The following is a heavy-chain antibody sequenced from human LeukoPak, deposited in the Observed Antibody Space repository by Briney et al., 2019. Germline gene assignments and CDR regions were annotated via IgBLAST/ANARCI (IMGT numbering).Heavy chain of an antibody. CDR2: IYYSGST. V-gene: IGHV4-39*07. CDR1: GGSISSSSYY. Sequence: SETLPLTCTVSGGSISSSSYYWGWIRQPPGKGLEWIGSIYYSGSTYYNPSLKSRVTISVDTSKNQFSLKLSSVTAADTAVYYCARIYSSGGVYWGQGTLVTVSS. D-gene: IGHD6-19*01. J-gene: IGHJ4*02. CDR3: ARIYSSGGVY.